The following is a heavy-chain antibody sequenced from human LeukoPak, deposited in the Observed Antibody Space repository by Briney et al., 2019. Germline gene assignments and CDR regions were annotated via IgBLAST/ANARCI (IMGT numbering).Heavy chain of an antibody. CDR2: ISGGGPTT. CDR1: GFTFSTYA. CDR3: ARGFLGGTDQYFDS. Sequence: GGSLRLSCAASGFTFSTYAMNWVRQAPAKGLEWVSTISGGGPTTDYADSVKDGFTISRDNSKNTLYLQMNSLRAEDTAVYFCARGFLGGTDQYFDSWGQGTLVTVSS. D-gene: IGHD6-19*01. J-gene: IGHJ4*02. V-gene: IGHV3-23*01.